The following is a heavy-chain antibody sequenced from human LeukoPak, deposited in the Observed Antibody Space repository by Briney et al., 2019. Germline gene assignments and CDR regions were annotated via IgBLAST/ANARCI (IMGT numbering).Heavy chain of an antibody. CDR2: MNPNSGNT. D-gene: IGHD2-2*01. CDR1: GYTFTSYD. Sequence: GASVKVSCKASGYTFTSYDINWVRQATGQGLEWMGWMNPNSGNTGYAQNFQGRVTMTRNTSISTAYMELSSLRSEDTAVYYCARLQTEHEDIVVVPAVVGYYFDYWGQGTLVTVSS. V-gene: IGHV1-8*01. J-gene: IGHJ4*02. CDR3: ARLQTEHEDIVVVPAVVGYYFDY.